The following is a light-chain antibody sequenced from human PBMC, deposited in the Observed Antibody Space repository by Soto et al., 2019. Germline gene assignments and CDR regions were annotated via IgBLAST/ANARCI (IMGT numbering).Light chain of an antibody. CDR3: QQYKSYKT. V-gene: IGKV1-5*01. Sequence: DIQMTQSPSTLSASVGDRVTITCRASQSISSWLAWYQQKPGKAPKLLIYDDSSLESGVPSRFSGSGSGTEFTLTISSLQLDDFATYYCQQYKSYKTFGQGTKVEIK. J-gene: IGKJ1*01. CDR2: DDS. CDR1: QSISSW.